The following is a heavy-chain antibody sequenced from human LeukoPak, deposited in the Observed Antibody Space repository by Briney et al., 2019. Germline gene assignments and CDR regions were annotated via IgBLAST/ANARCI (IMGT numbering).Heavy chain of an antibody. CDR3: ARARREMVDY. CDR1: GYSISSGYY. Sequence: SETLSLTCTVSGYSISSGYYWGWIRQPPGKGLEWIGSIYHSGSTYYNPSLKSRVTISVDPSKNQFSLKLSSVTAADTAVYYCARARREMVDYWGQGTLVTVSS. V-gene: IGHV4-38-2*02. J-gene: IGHJ4*02. D-gene: IGHD5-24*01. CDR2: IYHSGST.